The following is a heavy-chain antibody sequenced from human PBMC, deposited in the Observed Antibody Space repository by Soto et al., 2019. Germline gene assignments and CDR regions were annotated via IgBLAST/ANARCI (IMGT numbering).Heavy chain of an antibody. CDR2: ISYDGSNK. D-gene: IGHD6-19*01. Sequence: GGSLRLSCAASGFTFSSYGMHWVRQAPGKGLEWVAVISYDGSNKYYADSVKGRFTISRDNSKNTLYLQMNSLRAEDTAVYYCAKDGVPRYYSSGWYYDYWAQGTLVTVSS. J-gene: IGHJ4*02. CDR3: AKDGVPRYYSSGWYYDY. CDR1: GFTFSSYG. V-gene: IGHV3-30*18.